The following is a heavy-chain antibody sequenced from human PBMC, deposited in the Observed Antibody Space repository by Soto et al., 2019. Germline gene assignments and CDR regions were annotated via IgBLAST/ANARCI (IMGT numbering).Heavy chain of an antibody. CDR1: GDSISSSDYY. Sequence: ASETLSLTCTVSGDSISSSDYYWGWIRQPPGKGLEWIGNIYYSGSAYYNPSLKSRVTISVDRSKNQFSLKLSSVTAADTAVYYCARGMTTVTTFDYWGQGTLVTVSS. V-gene: IGHV4-39*07. J-gene: IGHJ4*02. D-gene: IGHD4-17*01. CDR2: IYYSGSA. CDR3: ARGMTTVTTFDY.